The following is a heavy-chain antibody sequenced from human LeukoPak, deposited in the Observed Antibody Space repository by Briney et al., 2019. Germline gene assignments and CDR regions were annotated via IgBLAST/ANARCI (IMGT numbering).Heavy chain of an antibody. CDR3: ARQGIVGATLYY. Sequence: PSQTLSLTCTVSGGSISSSSYDWGWIRQPPGKGLEWIGSIYYTGTTYYNPSLKSRVAMSVDTSKHQFSLQLNSVTAADTAVYYCARQGIVGATLYYRGQGSVVTVS. J-gene: IGHJ4*02. CDR1: GGSISSSSYD. V-gene: IGHV4-39*01. CDR2: IYYTGTT. D-gene: IGHD1-26*01.